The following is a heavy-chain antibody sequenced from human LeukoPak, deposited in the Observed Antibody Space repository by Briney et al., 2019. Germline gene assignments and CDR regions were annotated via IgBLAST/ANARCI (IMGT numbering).Heavy chain of an antibody. CDR2: ISGSGDNM. Sequence: PGGSLRLSCAASGFAFSSSEFNWVRQAPGKGLEWVSYISGSGDNMFYADSVKGRFTISRDNAKNLVYLQMNSLRADDTAVYYCAYCGGDCSFDYWGQGTLVTVSS. V-gene: IGHV3-48*03. D-gene: IGHD2-21*02. J-gene: IGHJ4*02. CDR3: AYCGGDCSFDY. CDR1: GFAFSSSE.